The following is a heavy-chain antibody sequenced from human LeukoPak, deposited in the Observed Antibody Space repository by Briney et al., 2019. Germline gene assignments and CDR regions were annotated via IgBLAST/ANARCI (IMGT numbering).Heavy chain of an antibody. D-gene: IGHD4-17*01. Sequence: SETLSLTCTVSGGSISSSSYSWGWIRQPPGKGLECIGSVYYNGNTYYIPSLKSRVTISVDTSKNQFSLKLNSVTAADTAVYYCARLPTDLRAFDYWGQGTLVTVSS. J-gene: IGHJ4*02. CDR1: GGSISSSSYS. CDR3: ARLPTDLRAFDY. V-gene: IGHV4-39*01. CDR2: VYYNGNT.